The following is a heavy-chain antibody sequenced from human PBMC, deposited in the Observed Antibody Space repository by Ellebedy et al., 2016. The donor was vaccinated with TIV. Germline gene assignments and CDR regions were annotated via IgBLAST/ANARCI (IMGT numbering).Heavy chain of an antibody. CDR2: INSDGSST. D-gene: IGHD1-20*01. Sequence: GESLKISXAASGFTFSSYWMHWVRQAPGKGLVWVSRINSDGSSTSYADSVKGRFTISRDNAKNTLYLQMNSLRAEDTAVYYCATVNWKGSYWGQGTLVTVSS. J-gene: IGHJ4*02. V-gene: IGHV3-74*01. CDR3: ATVNWKGSY. CDR1: GFTFSSYW.